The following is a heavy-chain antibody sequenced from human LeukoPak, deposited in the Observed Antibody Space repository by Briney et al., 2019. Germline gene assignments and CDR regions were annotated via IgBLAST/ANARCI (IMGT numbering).Heavy chain of an antibody. CDR1: GDSVSSNSAT. D-gene: IGHD1-26*01. CDR3: ARVSSPWSPRDAFDI. J-gene: IGHJ3*02. CDR2: TYYKSKWYN. V-gene: IGHV6-1*01. Sequence: SQTLSLTCAISGDSVSSNSATWNWIRQSPSRGLEWLGRTYYKSKWYNDYTVSVKSRITINSDTSKNQFTLQLNSVTPEDTAVYYCARVSSPWSPRDAFDIWGQGTMVTVSS.